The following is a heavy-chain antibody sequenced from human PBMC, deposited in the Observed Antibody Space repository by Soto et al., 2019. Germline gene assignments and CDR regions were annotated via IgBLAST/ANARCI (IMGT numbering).Heavy chain of an antibody. V-gene: IGHV3-30*18. D-gene: IGHD6-19*01. CDR3: AKEGYSSGWLVDY. CDR1: GFTFSSYG. CDR2: ISYDGSNK. J-gene: IGHJ4*02. Sequence: GGSLRLSCAASGFTFSSYGMHWVRQAPGKGLEWVAVISYDGSNKYYADSVKGRFTISRDNSKNTLYLQMNSLRAEDTAVYYCAKEGYSSGWLVDYWGQGTLVTVSS.